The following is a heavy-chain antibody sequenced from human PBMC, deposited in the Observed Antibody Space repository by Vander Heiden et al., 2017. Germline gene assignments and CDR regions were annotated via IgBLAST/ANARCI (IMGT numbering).Heavy chain of an antibody. V-gene: IGHV4-34*02. CDR2: INHSGST. Sequence: QVQLQQWGAGLLKPSETLSLTCAVNGGSLSGYYWSWIRQTPGKGLEWIGEINHSGSTTYNPSLKSRVTISVDTSKNQFSLNLNSVTAADTAVFYCARGPVGVAVTGGLWLDPWGQGTLVTVSS. CDR3: ARGPVGVAVTGGLWLDP. J-gene: IGHJ5*02. D-gene: IGHD6-19*01. CDR1: GGSLSGYY.